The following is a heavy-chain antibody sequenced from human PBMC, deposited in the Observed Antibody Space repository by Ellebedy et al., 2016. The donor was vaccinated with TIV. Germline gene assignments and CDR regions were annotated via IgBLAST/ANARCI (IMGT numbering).Heavy chain of an antibody. CDR1: GFIFSDFY. CDR3: ARDRGVAGPAAFDV. CDR2: ISGSSSKI. Sequence: GESLKISCAASGFIFSDFYMTWIRQAPGKGLEWVSYISGSSSKIYYAESVKGRFTISRDNAKNSLFLQVSTLRAEDTAVYYCARDRGVAGPAAFDVWGQGTMVTVSS. D-gene: IGHD3-10*01. J-gene: IGHJ3*01. V-gene: IGHV3-11*01.